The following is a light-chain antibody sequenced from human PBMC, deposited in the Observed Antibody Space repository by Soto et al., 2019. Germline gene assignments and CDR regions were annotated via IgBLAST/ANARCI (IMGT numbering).Light chain of an antibody. J-gene: IGLJ1*01. CDR2: EGS. V-gene: IGLV2-23*01. CDR1: SSDVGSYNL. Sequence: QSVLTQPSSVSGSPGQSITISGTGTSSDVGSYNLVSWYQQHPGKAPKLMIYEGSKRPSGVSNRFSGSKSGNTASLTISGLQAEDEADYYCCSYAGNSLSVFGTGTKVTVL. CDR3: CSYAGNSLSV.